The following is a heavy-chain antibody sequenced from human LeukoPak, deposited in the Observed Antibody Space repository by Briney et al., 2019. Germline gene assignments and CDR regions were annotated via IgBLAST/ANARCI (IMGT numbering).Heavy chain of an antibody. CDR3: ARDLPVVVTAMDDH. J-gene: IGHJ4*02. CDR1: GYTFTSYA. V-gene: IGHV1-3*01. Sequence: WASVKVSCKASGYTFTSYAMHWVRQAPGQRLEWMGWINAGNGNTKYSQKFQGRVTMTRDTSTSTVYMELSSLRSEDTAVYYCARDLPVVVTAMDDHWGQGTLVTVSS. D-gene: IGHD2-21*02. CDR2: INAGNGNT.